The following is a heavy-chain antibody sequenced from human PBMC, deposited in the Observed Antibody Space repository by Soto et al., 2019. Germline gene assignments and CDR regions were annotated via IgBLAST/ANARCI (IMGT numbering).Heavy chain of an antibody. D-gene: IGHD4-17*01. CDR3: ARSPGGFTVATYFFDY. J-gene: IGHJ4*02. CDR2: IDWDDDK. CDR1: GFSLSTSGMR. V-gene: IGHV2-70*04. Sequence: SGPTLVNPTQTLTLTCTFSGFSLSTSGMRVSWIRQPPGKALEWLARIDWDDDKFYSTSLKTRLTISKDTPKNQVVLTMTNVDPKDTATYYCARSPGGFTVATYFFDYWGQGTLVTVSS.